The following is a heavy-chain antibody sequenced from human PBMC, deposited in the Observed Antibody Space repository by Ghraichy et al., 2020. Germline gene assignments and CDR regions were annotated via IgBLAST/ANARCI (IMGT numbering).Heavy chain of an antibody. V-gene: IGHV1-46*01. J-gene: IGHJ4*02. Sequence: ASVKVSCKASRYTFTTYYMHWVRQAPGPGLEWMAIINPSGDSTTYAQRFQGRVTVTRDTSTSTVYMELSSLRSEDTAVYYCAKSGSYRYFDYWGQGTLVTVAS. D-gene: IGHD1-26*01. CDR3: AKSGSYRYFDY. CDR1: RYTFTTYY. CDR2: INPSGDST.